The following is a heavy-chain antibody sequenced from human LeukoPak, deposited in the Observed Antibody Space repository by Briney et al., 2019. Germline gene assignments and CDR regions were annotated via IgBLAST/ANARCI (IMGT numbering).Heavy chain of an antibody. CDR2: MYTSGST. CDR1: GGSISSYY. D-gene: IGHD6-13*01. Sequence: SSETPSLTCTVSGGSISSYYWSWIRQPAGKGLEWIGRMYTSGSTNYNPSLKSRVTMSVDTSKNQFSLKLTSVSAADTAVYYCAREGGTWYNWFDPWGQGTLVTVSS. V-gene: IGHV4-4*07. J-gene: IGHJ5*02. CDR3: AREGGTWYNWFDP.